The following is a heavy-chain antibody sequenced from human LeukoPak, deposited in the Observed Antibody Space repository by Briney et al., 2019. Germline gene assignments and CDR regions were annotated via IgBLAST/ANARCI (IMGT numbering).Heavy chain of an antibody. J-gene: IGHJ5*02. CDR1: GGSLSGYY. D-gene: IGHD1-1*01. V-gene: IGHV4-34*01. CDR3: ARPRGTTYNWFDP. CDR2: INHSGST. Sequence: PSETLSLTCGVYGGSLSGYYWSWIRQPPGKGLEWIGEINHSGSTNYNPSLKSRVTISVDTSKKQFSLKLNSVNAADTAVYYCARPRGTTYNWFDPWGQGTQVTVSS.